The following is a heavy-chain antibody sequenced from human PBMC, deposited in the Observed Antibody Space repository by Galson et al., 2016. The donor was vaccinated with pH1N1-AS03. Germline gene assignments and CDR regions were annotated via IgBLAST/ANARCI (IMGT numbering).Heavy chain of an antibody. CDR2: ISYDGVTE. D-gene: IGHD2-15*01. V-gene: IGHV3-30*03. Sequence: SLRLSCAASGFTFSRYPIHWVRQAPGKGLEWEALISYDGVTEHYADSVKGRFTISRDNFKNTVYLQMNSLRADDTAVYYCARGYCGGGGCHNWGGKDVWGQGTTVTVTS. J-gene: IGHJ6*02. CDR3: ARGYCGGGGCHNWGGKDV. CDR1: GFTFSRYP.